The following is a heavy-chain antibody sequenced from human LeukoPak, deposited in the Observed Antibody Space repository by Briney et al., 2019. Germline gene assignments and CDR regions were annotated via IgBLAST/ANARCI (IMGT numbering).Heavy chain of an antibody. V-gene: IGHV1-69*13. Sequence: SVKVSCKASGGTFSKYAISWVRQAPGQGLEWMGGIIPIFSTTNYAQKFQARVTITADESTSTAYMELSSLRSDDTAMYYCARQGAKCSSTSCYAGGWFDPWGQGTPVTVSS. J-gene: IGHJ5*02. CDR3: ARQGAKCSSTSCYAGGWFDP. D-gene: IGHD2-2*01. CDR2: IIPIFSTT. CDR1: GGTFSKYA.